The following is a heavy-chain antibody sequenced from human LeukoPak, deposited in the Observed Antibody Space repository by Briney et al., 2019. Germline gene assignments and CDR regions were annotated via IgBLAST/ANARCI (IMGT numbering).Heavy chain of an antibody. CDR3: ARVGSRYCSGANCYDGF. CDR2: IRGSGVDT. Sequence: GGSLRLSCVASGFTFSSYAMSWVRQTPGQGLEWVSAIRGSGVDTYYADSVKGRFTISRDNSKNALYLQMNNLRAEDTAIYYCARVGSRYCSGANCYDGFWGQGTLVSVSS. CDR1: GFTFSSYA. V-gene: IGHV3-23*01. J-gene: IGHJ4*02. D-gene: IGHD2-15*01.